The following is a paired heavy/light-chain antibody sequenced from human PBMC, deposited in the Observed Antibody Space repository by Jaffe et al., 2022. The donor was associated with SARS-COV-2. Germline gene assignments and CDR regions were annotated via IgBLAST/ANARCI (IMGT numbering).Light chain of an antibody. J-gene: IGKJ2*01. CDR3: QQYGT. CDR2: KAS. CDR1: QSISSW. V-gene: IGKV1-5*03. Sequence: DIQMTQSPSTLSASVGDRVTITCRASQSISSWLAWYQQKPGKAPKLLIYKASSLESGVPSRFSGSGSGTEFTLTISSLQPDDFATYYCQQYGTFGQGTKLEIK.
Heavy chain of an antibody. CDR1: GFTFSDYY. J-gene: IGHJ3*02. V-gene: IGHV3-11*01. Sequence: QVQLVESGGGLVKPGGSLRLSCAASGFTFSDYYMSWIRQAPGKGLEWVSYISSSGSTIYYADSVKGRFTISRDNAKNSLYLQMNSLRAEDTAVYYCARSGSYSSGWYVMPVDAFDIWGQGTMVTVSS. CDR3: ARSGSYSSGWYVMPVDAFDI. CDR2: ISSSGSTI. D-gene: IGHD6-19*01.